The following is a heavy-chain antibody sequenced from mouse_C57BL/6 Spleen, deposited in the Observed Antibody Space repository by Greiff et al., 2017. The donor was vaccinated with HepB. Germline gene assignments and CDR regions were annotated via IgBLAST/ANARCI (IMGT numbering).Heavy chain of an antibody. V-gene: IGHV14-1*01. J-gene: IGHJ1*03. CDR1: GFNIKDYY. CDR2: IDPEDGDT. Sequence: EVQLQQSGAELVRPGASVKLSCTASGFNIKDYYMHWVKQRPEQGLEWIGRIDPEDGDTEYAPKFQGKATMTADTSSNTAYLQLSSLTSEDTAVDYCTTSEVGRYFDVWGTGTTVTVSS. CDR3: TTSEVGRYFDV.